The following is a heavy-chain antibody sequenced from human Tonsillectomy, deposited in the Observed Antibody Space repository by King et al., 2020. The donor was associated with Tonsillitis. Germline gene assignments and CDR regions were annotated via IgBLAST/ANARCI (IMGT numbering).Heavy chain of an antibody. CDR3: VLYCSSTSCYKGGFDY. CDR2: IYYSGST. D-gene: IGHD2-2*02. V-gene: IGHV4-39*01. Sequence: QLQESGPGLVKPSETLSLTCTVSGGSISSSSYYWGWIRQPPGKGLEWIGSIYYSGSTYYNPSLKSRVTISVDTSKNQFSLKLSSVTAADTAVYYCVLYCSSTSCYKGGFDYWGQGTLVTVSS. J-gene: IGHJ4*02. CDR1: GGSISSSSYY.